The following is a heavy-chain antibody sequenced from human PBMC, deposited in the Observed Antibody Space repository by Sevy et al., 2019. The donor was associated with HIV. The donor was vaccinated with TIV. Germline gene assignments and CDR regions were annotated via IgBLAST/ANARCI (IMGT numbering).Heavy chain of an antibody. CDR1: GDSISNNNW. CDR2: VYHTGNT. V-gene: IGHV4-4*02. Sequence: SETLSLTCAVSGDSISNNNWWSWVRQPPGKGLEWIGEVYHTGNTNYNTSLKSRVTISLDKSRNQFSLNLSSVTAADTVVYYCARDPGSCSGGVCSYYFDFWGQGTLVTVSS. J-gene: IGHJ4*02. D-gene: IGHD2-8*02. CDR3: ARDPGSCSGGVCSYYFDF.